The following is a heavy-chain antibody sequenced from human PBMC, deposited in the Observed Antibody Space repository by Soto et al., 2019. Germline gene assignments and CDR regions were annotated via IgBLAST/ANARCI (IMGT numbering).Heavy chain of an antibody. D-gene: IGHD3-10*01. CDR2: IIPILGIA. CDR3: ARGRYYGSGSYYKSWFDP. V-gene: IGHV1-69*02. Sequence: QVQLVQSGAEVKKPGSSVKVSCKASGGTFSSYTISWVRQAPGQGLEWMGRIIPILGIANYAQKFQGRVRITAYKTTNTAYMELSSLRSEDTAVYYCARGRYYGSGSYYKSWFDPWGQGTLVTVSS. J-gene: IGHJ5*02. CDR1: GGTFSSYT.